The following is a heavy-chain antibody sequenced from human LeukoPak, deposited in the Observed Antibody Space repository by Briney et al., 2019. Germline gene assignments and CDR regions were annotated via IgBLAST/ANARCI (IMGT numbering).Heavy chain of an antibody. CDR3: ARDNYYGSGRRDLYYYYGMDV. CDR2: INHSGST. V-gene: IGHV4-34*01. D-gene: IGHD3-10*01. CDR1: GGSFSGYY. J-gene: IGHJ6*02. Sequence: SETLSLTCAVYGGSFSGYYWSWIRQPPGKGLEWTGEINHSGSTNYNPSLKSRVTISVDTSKNQFSLKLSSVTAADTAVYYCARDNYYGSGRRDLYYYYGMDVWGQGTTVTVSS.